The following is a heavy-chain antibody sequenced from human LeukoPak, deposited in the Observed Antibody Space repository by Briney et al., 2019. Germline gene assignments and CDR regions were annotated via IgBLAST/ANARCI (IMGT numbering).Heavy chain of an antibody. CDR3: ARDDSSSWYYYYYYYMDV. CDR1: AFSFSTSE. V-gene: IGHV3-30*04. D-gene: IGHD6-13*01. CDR2: IAYDGSNK. Sequence: GGSLRLSCAASAFSFSTSEMHWVRQAPGKGLEWVAVIAYDGSNKYYADSVKGRFTISRDNAKNSLYLQMNSLRAEDTAVYYCARDDSSSWYYYYYYYMDVWGKGTTVTVSS. J-gene: IGHJ6*03.